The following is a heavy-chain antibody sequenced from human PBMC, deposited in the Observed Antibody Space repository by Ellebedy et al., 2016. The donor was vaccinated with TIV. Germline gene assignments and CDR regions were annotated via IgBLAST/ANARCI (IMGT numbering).Heavy chain of an antibody. CDR1: GGSFSGYY. D-gene: IGHD2-15*01. V-gene: IGHV4-34*01. CDR2: INHSGST. Sequence: MPSETLSLTCAVYGGSFSGYYWSWIRQPPGKGLEWIGEINHSGSTNYNPSLKSRVTISVDTSKNQFSLKLSSVTAADTAVYYCARSRRYCSGGSCNYWGQGTLVTVSS. CDR3: ARSRRYCSGGSCNY. J-gene: IGHJ4*02.